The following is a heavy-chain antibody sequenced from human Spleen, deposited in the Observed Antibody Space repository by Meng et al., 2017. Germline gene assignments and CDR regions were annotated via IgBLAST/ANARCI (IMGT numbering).Heavy chain of an antibody. CDR1: GFTFSSYA. D-gene: IGHD5-24*01. CDR2: ISYDGSNK. CDR3: ARYRWLQYDY. J-gene: IGHJ4*02. Sequence: GGSLRLSCAASGFTFSSYAMHWVRQAPGKGLEWVAVISYDGSNKYYADSVKGRFTISRDNSKNTLYLQMNSLRAEDTAVYYCARYRWLQYDYWGQGTLVTVSS. V-gene: IGHV3-30*01.